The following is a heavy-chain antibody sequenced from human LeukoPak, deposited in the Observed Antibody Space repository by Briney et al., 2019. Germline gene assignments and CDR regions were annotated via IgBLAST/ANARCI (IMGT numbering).Heavy chain of an antibody. D-gene: IGHD3-16*01. J-gene: IGHJ6*03. CDR1: GGSISSYY. CDR3: ARAGGFAGYMDG. Sequence: SETLSLTCTVTGGSISSYYWSWIRQPPGKGLEWIGYIYYSGSTNYNPSLKSRVTISVDTSKNQFSLKLNSVTAADTAVYYCARAGGFAGYMDGWGKGTTVTISS. V-gene: IGHV4-59*01. CDR2: IYYSGST.